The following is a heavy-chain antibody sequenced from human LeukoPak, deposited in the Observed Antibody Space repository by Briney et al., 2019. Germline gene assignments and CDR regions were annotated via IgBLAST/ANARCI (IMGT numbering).Heavy chain of an antibody. V-gene: IGHV3-23*01. Sequence: GGSLRLSCAPSGFPFSAYAMSWVRQAPGKGLEWVSAVSGSGSTIYYADSVKGRFTISRDNSKSTLYLQMNSLRAEDTAVYYCAKTNYYDSSGHPSSFEYWGQGTLVTVSS. J-gene: IGHJ4*02. CDR2: VSGSGSTI. CDR1: GFPFSAYA. D-gene: IGHD3-22*01. CDR3: AKTNYYDSSGHPSSFEY.